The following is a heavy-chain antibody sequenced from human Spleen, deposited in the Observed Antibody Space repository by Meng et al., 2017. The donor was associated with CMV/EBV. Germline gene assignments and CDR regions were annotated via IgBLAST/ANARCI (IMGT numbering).Heavy chain of an antibody. J-gene: IGHJ4*02. CDR1: GGTFSSYA. CDR2: IIPILGIA. CDR3: ARDGVSSGSYYY. Sequence: SVKVSCKASGGTFSSYAISWVRQAPGQGLEWMGGIIPILGIANYAQKFQGRVTITADKSTSTAYMELSSLRSDDTAVYYCARDGVSSGSYYYWGQGTLVTVSS. V-gene: IGHV1-69*10. D-gene: IGHD3-10*01.